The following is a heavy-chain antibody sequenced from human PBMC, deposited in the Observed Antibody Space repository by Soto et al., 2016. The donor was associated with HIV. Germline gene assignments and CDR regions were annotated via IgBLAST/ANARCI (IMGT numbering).Heavy chain of an antibody. D-gene: IGHD3-22*01. J-gene: IGHJ4*02. Sequence: VQLQESGPGLVKPSETLSLTCSVAGSSFSSHFWSWIRQPPGKGLEWIGYIYYTGSTNYNPSLKSRVTISIDTSKNQFSLKLSSVTTADTAVYYCAREEYDSSGFGNWGQGTLVTVSS. CDR1: GSSFSSHF. CDR2: IYYTGST. CDR3: AREEYDSSGFGN. V-gene: IGHV4-59*11.